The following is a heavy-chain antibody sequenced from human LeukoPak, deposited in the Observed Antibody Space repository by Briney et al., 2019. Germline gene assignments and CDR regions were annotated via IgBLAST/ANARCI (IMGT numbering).Heavy chain of an antibody. D-gene: IGHD5-12*01. CDR1: GYTFTSYG. CDR3: ARDGYAYYYYGMDV. CDR2: IIPILGIA. J-gene: IGHJ6*02. V-gene: IGHV1-69*04. Sequence: GASVKVSCKASGYTFTSYGISWVRQAPGQGLEWMGRIIPILGIANYAQKFQGRVTITADKSTSTAYMELSSLRSEDTAVYYCARDGYAYYYYGMDVWGQGTTVTVSS.